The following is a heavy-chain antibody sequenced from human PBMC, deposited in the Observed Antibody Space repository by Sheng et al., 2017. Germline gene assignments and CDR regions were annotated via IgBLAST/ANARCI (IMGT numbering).Heavy chain of an antibody. CDR2: ISYDGSNK. Sequence: QVQLVESGGGVVQPGRSLRLSCAASGFTFSSYAMHWVRQAPGKGLEWVAVISYDGSNKYYADSVKGRFTISRDNSKNTLYLQMNSLRAEDTAVYYCARDIQSAYYYYMDVWGQGTTGHRLL. CDR1: GFTFSSYA. CDR3: ARDIQSAYYYYMDV. J-gene: IGHJ6*03. V-gene: IGHV3-30*04. D-gene: IGHD2-21*01.